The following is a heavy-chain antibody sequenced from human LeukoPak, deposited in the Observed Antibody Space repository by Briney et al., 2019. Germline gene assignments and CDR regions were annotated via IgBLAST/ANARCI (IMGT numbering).Heavy chain of an antibody. CDR3: ARGPDPYADSFFDL. J-gene: IGHJ4*02. CDR1: GFTFSPYG. D-gene: IGHD4-17*01. Sequence: HPGGSLRLSCVASGFTFSPYGMHWARQAPGKGLEWVAAIWNDGTHHYYADSVKGRFTISRDNFKSTLYLDMDSLSAEDAAFYFCARGPDPYADSFFDLWGQGTLVTVSS. CDR2: IWNDGTHH. V-gene: IGHV3-33*01.